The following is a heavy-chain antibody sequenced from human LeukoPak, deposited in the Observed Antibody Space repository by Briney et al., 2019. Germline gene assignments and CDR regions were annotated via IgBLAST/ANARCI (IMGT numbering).Heavy chain of an antibody. V-gene: IGHV4-39*01. J-gene: IGHJ4*02. CDR1: GASISSGRNY. CDR2: IYYSGIY. CDR3: ARHLSGSAMMHYFDY. D-gene: IGHD5-18*01. Sequence: SETLSLTCNVPGASISSGRNYWGWIRQSPGKGLEWLASIYYSGIYYYNPSLKSRVSISVDTSNNHISLRLFSLTAADTALYYGARHLSGSAMMHYFDYWGQGNLVTVSS.